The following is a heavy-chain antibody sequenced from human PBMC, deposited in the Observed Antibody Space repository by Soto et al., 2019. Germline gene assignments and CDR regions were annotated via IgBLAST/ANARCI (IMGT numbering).Heavy chain of an antibody. Sequence: SETLSLTCAVSGGSISSSNWWSWVRQPPGKGLEWIGEIYHSGSTNYSPPLKSRVTISVDKSKNQFSLKLSSVTAADTAVYYCARYLYYDILTGYYGMDVWGQGTTVPVSS. J-gene: IGHJ6*02. CDR1: GGSISSSNW. V-gene: IGHV4-4*02. CDR3: ARYLYYDILTGYYGMDV. D-gene: IGHD3-9*01. CDR2: IYHSGST.